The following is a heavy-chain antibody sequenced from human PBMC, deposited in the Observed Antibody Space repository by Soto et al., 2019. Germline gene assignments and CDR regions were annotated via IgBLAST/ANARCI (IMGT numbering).Heavy chain of an antibody. J-gene: IGHJ6*02. D-gene: IGHD1-20*01. V-gene: IGHV4-30-4*01. CDR1: GGSISSGDYY. CDR3: ARVESITGPRDYYYGMDV. CDR2: IYYSGST. Sequence: QVQLQESGPGLVKPSQTLSLTCTVSGGSISSGDYYWSWIRQPPGKGLEWIGYIYYSGSTYYNPSLKSRVTISVDTSKNQFSLKLSSVTAADTAVYYCARVESITGPRDYYYGMDVWGQGTTVTVSS.